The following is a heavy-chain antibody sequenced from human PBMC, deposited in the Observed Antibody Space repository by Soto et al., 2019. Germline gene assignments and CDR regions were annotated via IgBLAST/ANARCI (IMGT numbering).Heavy chain of an antibody. CDR1: GFTFNSYA. Sequence: EVQLLESGGGLVQPGGSLRLSCAASGFTFNSYAMSWVRQAPGKGLEWVSAISSRGGRTHYADSVKGRFTISRDNSKNTLYLQGNSLRAEDTAVYYCAKDHGPYGDGLDYWGQGTLVTVSS. CDR3: AKDHGPYGDGLDY. V-gene: IGHV3-23*01. D-gene: IGHD4-17*01. J-gene: IGHJ4*02. CDR2: ISSRGGRT.